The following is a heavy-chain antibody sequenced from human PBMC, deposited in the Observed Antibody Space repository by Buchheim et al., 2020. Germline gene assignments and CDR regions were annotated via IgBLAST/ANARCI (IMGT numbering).Heavy chain of an antibody. CDR2: ISSSSSYI. CDR1: GFTFSSYS. V-gene: IGHV3-21*01. CDR3: ARDDRGRDYYYYGMDV. Sequence: EVQLVESGGGLVKPGGSLRLSCAASGFTFSSYSMNWVRQAPGKGLEWVSSISSSSSYIYYADSVKGRFTISKDNAKNSLYLQMNSLRAEDTAVYYCARDDRGRDYYYYGMDVWGQGTTDTVSS. J-gene: IGHJ6*02.